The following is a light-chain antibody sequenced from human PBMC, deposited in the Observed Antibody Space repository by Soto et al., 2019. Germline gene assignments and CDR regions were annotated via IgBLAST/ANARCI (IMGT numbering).Light chain of an antibody. CDR2: GAS. CDR3: QHYDNTPPSVT. CDR1: QTLMSAY. J-gene: IGKJ3*01. Sequence: EIVLTQSPDTLSLSPGEGATLSCRASQTLMSAYLAWYQQKPGQPPRLLIYGASSRAPGIPDRFSGSGSGTDFTLTIRRLEPEDFAVYYCQHYDNTPPSVTFGPGTKVDIK. V-gene: IGKV3-20*01.